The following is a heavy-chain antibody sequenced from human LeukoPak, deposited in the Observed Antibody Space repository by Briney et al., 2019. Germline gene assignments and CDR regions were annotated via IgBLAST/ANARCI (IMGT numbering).Heavy chain of an antibody. Sequence: PGGSLRLSCAASGFTVSSNYMTWVRQAPGKGLNWVSVIYSDGTTYYTDSVKGRFTISRDNSKNTLHLQMNSLRAEDTAVYYCARERSCTDGLCYSYFDHWGQGTLVTVSS. J-gene: IGHJ4*02. CDR3: ARERSCTDGLCYSYFDH. V-gene: IGHV3-66*01. D-gene: IGHD2-8*01. CDR1: GFTVSSNY. CDR2: IYSDGTT.